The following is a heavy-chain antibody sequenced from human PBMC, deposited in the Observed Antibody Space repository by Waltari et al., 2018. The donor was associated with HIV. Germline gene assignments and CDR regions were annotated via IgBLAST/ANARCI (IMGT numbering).Heavy chain of an antibody. Sequence: VQLVESGGGVVQPGGSLRLSCSASGFTFSSSSMNWVRQAPGKGLEWVAYISSCISTISYADSVKGRFTISRDNAKNSVYLQMNSLRAEDTAVYYCARDSTTWVRDLDYWGQGTLVTVSS. D-gene: IGHD3-10*01. CDR3: ARDSTTWVRDLDY. V-gene: IGHV3-48*04. J-gene: IGHJ4*02. CDR2: ISSCISTI. CDR1: GFTFSSSS.